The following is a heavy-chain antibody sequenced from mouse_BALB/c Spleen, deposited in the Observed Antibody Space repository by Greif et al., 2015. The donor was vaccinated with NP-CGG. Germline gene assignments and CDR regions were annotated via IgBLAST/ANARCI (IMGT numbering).Heavy chain of an antibody. CDR1: GYTFTSYW. Sequence: VQLQQSGAELVKPGAPVKLSCKASGYTFTSYWMNWVKQRPGRGLEWIGRIDPSDSETHYNQKFKDKATLTVDKSSSTAYIQLSSLTSEDSAVYYCARGRYDYLYAMDYWGQGTSVTVSS. CDR2: IDPSDSET. CDR3: ARGRYDYLYAMDY. V-gene: IGHV1-69*02. J-gene: IGHJ4*01. D-gene: IGHD2-4*01.